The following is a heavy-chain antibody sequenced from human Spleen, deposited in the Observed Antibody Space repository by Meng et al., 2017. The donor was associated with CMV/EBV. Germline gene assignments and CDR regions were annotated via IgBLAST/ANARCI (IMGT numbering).Heavy chain of an antibody. D-gene: IGHD6-6*01. CDR2: INPKTGDS. CDR1: GYMFTGFY. CDR3: ARVPYSSWYYFDF. Sequence: ASVKVSCKASGYMFTGFYLHWLRQAPGQGLEWMGWINPKTGDSGLAQKFQGRVTMTRNMSITTAYMEVSRLTSDDTAVYYCARVPYSSWYYFDFWGQGTLVTVSS. V-gene: IGHV1-2*02. J-gene: IGHJ4*02.